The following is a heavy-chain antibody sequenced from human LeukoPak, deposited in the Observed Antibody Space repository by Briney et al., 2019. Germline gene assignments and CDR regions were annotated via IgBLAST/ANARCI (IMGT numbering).Heavy chain of an antibody. J-gene: IGHJ3*02. CDR3: ARDELRTGAFDI. D-gene: IGHD1-7*01. CDR2: ISNTNSYI. V-gene: IGHV3-21*01. CDR1: GFTFSSYS. Sequence: GGSLRLSCAASGFTFSSYSMNWVRQAPGKGLEWVSCISNTNSYIYYADSVKGRFTISRDNAKNSLFLQMNSLRAEDTAVYYCARDELRTGAFDIWGQGTMVTVSS.